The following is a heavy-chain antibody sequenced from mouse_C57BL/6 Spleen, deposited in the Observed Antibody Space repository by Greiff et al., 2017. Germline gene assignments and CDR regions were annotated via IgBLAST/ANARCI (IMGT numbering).Heavy chain of an antibody. CDR1: GFTFSDAW. Sequence: EVKLEESGGGLVQPGGSMKLSCAASGFTFSDAWMDWVRQSPEKGLEWVAEIRNKANNHATYYAESVKGRFTISRDDSKSSVYLQMNSLRAEDTGIYYCTRRGYFTRDYWYFDVWGTGTTVTVSS. CDR2: IRNKANNHAT. J-gene: IGHJ1*03. D-gene: IGHD2-3*01. CDR3: TRRGYFTRDYWYFDV. V-gene: IGHV6-6*01.